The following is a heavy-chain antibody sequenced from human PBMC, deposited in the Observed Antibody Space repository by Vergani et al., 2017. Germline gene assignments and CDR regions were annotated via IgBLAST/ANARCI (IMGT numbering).Heavy chain of an antibody. CDR2: IIPILGIA. D-gene: IGHD6-13*01. J-gene: IGHJ6*02. CDR3: ARDSGYSSSWYVLAVAGTHYYGMDV. CDR1: GGTFSSYA. V-gene: IGHV1-69*04. Sequence: QVQLVQSGAEVKKPGASVKVSCKASGGTFSSYAISWVRQAPGQGLEWMGRIIPILGIANYAQKFQGRVTITADKSTSTAYMELSSLRSEDTAVYYCARDSGYSSSWYVLAVAGTHYYGMDVWGQGTTVTVSS.